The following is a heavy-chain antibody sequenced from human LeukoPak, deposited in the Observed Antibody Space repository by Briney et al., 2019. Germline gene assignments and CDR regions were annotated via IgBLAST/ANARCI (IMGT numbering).Heavy chain of an antibody. J-gene: IGHJ4*02. D-gene: IGHD5-18*01. CDR1: GYTFTSYG. Sequence: GASVKVSCKASGYTFTSYGISWVRQAPGQGLEWMGWISAYNGNTNYAQKLQGRVTMTTDTSTSTAYMELRSLRSDDTAVYYCVRDLRDTAMVRSSYWGQGTLVTVSS. V-gene: IGHV1-18*01. CDR2: ISAYNGNT. CDR3: VRDLRDTAMVRSSY.